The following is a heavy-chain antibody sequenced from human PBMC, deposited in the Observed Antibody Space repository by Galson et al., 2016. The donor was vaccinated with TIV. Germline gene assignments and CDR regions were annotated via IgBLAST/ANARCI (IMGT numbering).Heavy chain of an antibody. Sequence: SVKASCKASGVTFSSYAISWVRQAPGQGLEWMGGLIPMFGITNYAQRFQGRVTITADGSTSTAYMELSSLRSEDTAVYYCARSNSYNFYYMAVWGQGTTVTVSS. CDR3: ARSNSYNFYYMAV. J-gene: IGHJ6*03. CDR1: GVTFSSYA. V-gene: IGHV1-69*13. CDR2: LIPMFGIT. D-gene: IGHD2/OR15-2a*01.